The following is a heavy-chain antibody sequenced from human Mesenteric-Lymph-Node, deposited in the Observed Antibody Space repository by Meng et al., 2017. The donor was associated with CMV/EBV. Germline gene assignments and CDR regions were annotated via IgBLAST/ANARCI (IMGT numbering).Heavy chain of an antibody. V-gene: IGHV3-20*04. J-gene: IGHJ3*01. Sequence: GGSLRLSCVASGFTFDDHGMSWVRQAPGRGLEWVSGINWNGAVKGYGDSVKGRFTISRDNAKNSLYLQMDSLRAEDTALYYCAKDLDYGGVTDGLDLWGQGTMVTVSS. CDR3: AKDLDYGGVTDGLDL. D-gene: IGHD4-17*01. CDR1: GFTFDDHG. CDR2: INWNGAVK.